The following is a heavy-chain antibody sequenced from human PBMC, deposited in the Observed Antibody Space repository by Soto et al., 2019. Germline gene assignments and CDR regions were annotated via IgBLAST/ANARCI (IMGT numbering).Heavy chain of an antibody. CDR1: GVSISSGY. CDR2: ISHSGPR. V-gene: IGHV4-59*01. Sequence: SETLSLTCSVSGVSISSGYCTWIRQSPGKGLEWIGYISHSGPRHYRASLQSRLTMSVETSKNQFSLNLTSVTAADTAIYYCATSNPTCPGCYSWGQGTLVTVSS. J-gene: IGHJ5*02. CDR3: ATSNPTCPGCYS. D-gene: IGHD3-10*01.